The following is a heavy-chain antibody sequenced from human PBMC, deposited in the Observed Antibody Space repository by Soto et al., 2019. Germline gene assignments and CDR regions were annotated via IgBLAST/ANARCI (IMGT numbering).Heavy chain of an antibody. V-gene: IGHV4-31*03. J-gene: IGHJ4*02. CDR3: ATAMTTVTKIDY. D-gene: IGHD4-17*01. CDR2: IYYRGST. CDR1: GGSISSGVYY. Sequence: SETLSLTCTVSGGSISSGVYYWSWIRQHPGKGLEWIGYIYYRGSTYYNPSLKSRVAISVDTSKNQFSLKLSSVTAADTAVYYCATAMTTVTKIDYWGQGTLVTVSS.